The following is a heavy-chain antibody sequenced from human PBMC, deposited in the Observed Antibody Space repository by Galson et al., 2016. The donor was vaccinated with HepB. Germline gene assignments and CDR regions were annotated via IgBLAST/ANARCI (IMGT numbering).Heavy chain of an antibody. CDR3: ARDLGSSWRSGSFDF. CDR2: IWYDGTRK. J-gene: IGHJ4*02. V-gene: IGHV3-33*01. CDR1: GFTFSSFG. D-gene: IGHD6-13*01. Sequence: SLRLSCAASGFTFSSFGLHWVRQAPGKGLEWVAVIWYDGTRKYYADSVEGRFTISRDNSKNTLYLQMNSLRAEDTAVYYCARDLGSSWRSGSFDFWGQGSLVTVSS.